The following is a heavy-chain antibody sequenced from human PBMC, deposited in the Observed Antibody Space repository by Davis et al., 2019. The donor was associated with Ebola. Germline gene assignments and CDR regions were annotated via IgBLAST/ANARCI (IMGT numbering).Heavy chain of an antibody. CDR2: ISSSSSYI. D-gene: IGHD6-19*01. V-gene: IGHV3-21*04. CDR3: ARYGKTVAGTHFDY. Sequence: GESLKISCAASGFTFSSYSMNWVRQAPGKGLEWVSSISSSSSYIYYADSVKGRFTISRDNSKNTLYLQMNSLRAEDTAVYYCARYGKTVAGTHFDYWGQGTLVTVSS. J-gene: IGHJ4*02. CDR1: GFTFSSYS.